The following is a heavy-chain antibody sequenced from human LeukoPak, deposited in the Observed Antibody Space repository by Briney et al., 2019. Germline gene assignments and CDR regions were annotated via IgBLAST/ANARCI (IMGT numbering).Heavy chain of an antibody. Sequence: SETLSLTCAVYGGSFSGYYWSWIRQPPGKGLEWIGEINHSGSTNYNPSLKSRVTISVDTSKNQFSLKLSSVTAADTAVYYCARSGYCSSTSCPLTDGMDVWGQGTTVTVSS. CDR1: GGSFSGYY. D-gene: IGHD2-2*01. CDR3: ARSGYCSSTSCPLTDGMDV. J-gene: IGHJ6*02. CDR2: INHSGST. V-gene: IGHV4-34*01.